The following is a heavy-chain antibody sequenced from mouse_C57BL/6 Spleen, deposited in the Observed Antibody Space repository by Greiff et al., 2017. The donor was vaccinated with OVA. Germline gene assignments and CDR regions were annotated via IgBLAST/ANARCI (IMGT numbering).Heavy chain of an antibody. V-gene: IGHV3-6*01. J-gene: IGHJ3*01. D-gene: IGHD1-1*01. CDR1: GYSITSGYY. CDR2: ISYDGSN. CDR3: ARTYYGSSPFAY. Sequence: EVKVEESGPGLVKPSQSLSLTCSVTGYSITSGYYWNWIRQFPGNKLEWMCYISYDGSNNYNPSLKNRISITRDTSTNKFFLKLNSVTTEDTATYYCARTYYGSSPFAYWGQGILVTVSA.